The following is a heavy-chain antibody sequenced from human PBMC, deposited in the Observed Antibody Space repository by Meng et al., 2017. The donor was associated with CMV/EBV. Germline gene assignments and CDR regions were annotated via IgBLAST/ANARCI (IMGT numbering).Heavy chain of an antibody. CDR2: IKQDGSEK. V-gene: IGHV3-7*01. Sequence: GGSLRLSCAASGFTFSSYWTSWVRQAPGKGLEWVANIKQDGSEKYYVDSVKGRFTISRDNAKNSLYLQMNSLRAEDTAVYYCAAEHRYWGQGTLVTVSS. CDR1: GFTFSSYW. J-gene: IGHJ4*02. D-gene: IGHD1/OR15-1a*01. CDR3: AAEHRY.